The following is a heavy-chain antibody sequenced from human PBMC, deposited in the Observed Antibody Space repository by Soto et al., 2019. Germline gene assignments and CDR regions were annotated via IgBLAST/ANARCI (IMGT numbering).Heavy chain of an antibody. CDR3: ARNLRPHGDPPRGY. J-gene: IGHJ4*02. Sequence: GASVKVSCKASGYTFTSYDINWVRQATGQGLEWMGWMNPNSGNTGYAQKFQGRVTMTRNTSISTAYMELSSLRSEDTAVYYCARNLRPHGDPPRGYWGQGTLVTVSS. CDR2: MNPNSGNT. D-gene: IGHD4-17*01. V-gene: IGHV1-8*01. CDR1: GYTFTSYD.